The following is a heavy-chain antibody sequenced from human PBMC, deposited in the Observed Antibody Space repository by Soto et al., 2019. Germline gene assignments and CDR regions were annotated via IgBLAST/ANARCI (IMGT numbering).Heavy chain of an antibody. CDR3: ARDNYGPLDY. V-gene: IGHV1-2*02. J-gene: IGHJ4*02. CDR1: GYTFTAYY. CDR2: VDPNSGGT. D-gene: IGHD3-10*01. Sequence: QVQLVQSGAEVKKPGASVKVSSRPSGYTFTAYYIHWVRQAPGQGLEWMGWVDPNSGGTRDAQNSQGRVTMTRDTSTSTVYMELNWLRSDDTALYYCARDNYGPLDYWGQGTLVTVSS.